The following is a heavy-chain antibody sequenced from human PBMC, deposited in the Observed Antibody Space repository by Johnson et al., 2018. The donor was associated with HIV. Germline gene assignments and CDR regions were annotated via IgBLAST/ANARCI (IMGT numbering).Heavy chain of an antibody. V-gene: IGHV3-30*02. CDR3: AKGLVYADPDDAFDI. CDR2: IRYDGSNK. Sequence: QEQLEESGGGVVQPGGSLRLSCAASGFTFSSYGMHWVRQAPGKGLEWVAFIRYDGSNKYYADSVKGRFTISRDNSKNTLYLQMNSLRAEDTAVYYCAKGLVYADPDDAFDIWGQGTMVTVSS. J-gene: IGHJ3*02. CDR1: GFTFSSYG. D-gene: IGHD2-8*01.